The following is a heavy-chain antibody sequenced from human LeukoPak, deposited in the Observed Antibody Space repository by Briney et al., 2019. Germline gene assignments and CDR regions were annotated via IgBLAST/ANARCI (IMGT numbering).Heavy chain of an antibody. CDR3: ARDHWNSDAFDI. D-gene: IGHD1/OR15-1a*01. CDR2: INPNSGGT. V-gene: IGHV1-2*02. J-gene: IGHJ3*02. Sequence: ASVKVSCKASGYTFTGYYMHWVRQAPGQGLEWMGWINPNSGGTNYAQKFQGRVTMTRDTSISTAYMELSRLRSDDTAVYYCARDHWNSDAFDIWRQGTMVTVSS. CDR1: GYTFTGYY.